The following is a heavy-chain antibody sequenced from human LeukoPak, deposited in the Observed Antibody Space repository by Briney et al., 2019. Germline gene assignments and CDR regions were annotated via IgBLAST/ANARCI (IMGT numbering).Heavy chain of an antibody. CDR2: IIPIFGTA. D-gene: IGHD5-18*01. CDR3: ARGPGYSYRRGPFDY. V-gene: IGHV1-69*05. J-gene: IGHJ4*02. CDR1: GGTFSSYT. Sequence: SVNVSYKASGGTFSSYTISWVRQAPGQGLAWMGGIIPIFGTANYAQKFQGRVTITTDESTSTAYMELSSLRSEDTAVYYCARGPGYSYRRGPFDYWGQGTLVTVSS.